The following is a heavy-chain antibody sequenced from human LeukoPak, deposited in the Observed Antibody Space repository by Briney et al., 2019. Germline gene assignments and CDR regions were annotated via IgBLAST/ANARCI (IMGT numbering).Heavy chain of an antibody. CDR3: ARQGYDILTGYIDAFDI. Sequence: SETLSLTCSVSGGSISSFYWSWIRPPPGKGLEWIGYISYSGSTNCNPSLKSRVTISIDTSKNQFSLELRSVTAADTAIYYCARQGYDILTGYIDAFDIWGQGTMVTVSS. CDR2: ISYSGST. D-gene: IGHD3-9*01. V-gene: IGHV4-59*08. CDR1: GGSISSFY. J-gene: IGHJ3*02.